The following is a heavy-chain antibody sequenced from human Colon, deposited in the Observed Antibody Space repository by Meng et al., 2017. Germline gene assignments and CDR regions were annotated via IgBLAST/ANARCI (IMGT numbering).Heavy chain of an antibody. CDR1: GFTVSDYD. CDR3: ARGWNYGDY. Sequence: GESLKISCVVSGFTVSDYDMHWVRQAPGKGLEWVAVMSSDGTKRFYADSVKGRFTIYRDNAKNTLDLQINSLRAEDTAVYYCARGWNYGDYWGQGTLVTVSS. D-gene: IGHD1-7*01. CDR2: MSSDGTKR. V-gene: IGHV3-30*01. J-gene: IGHJ4*02.